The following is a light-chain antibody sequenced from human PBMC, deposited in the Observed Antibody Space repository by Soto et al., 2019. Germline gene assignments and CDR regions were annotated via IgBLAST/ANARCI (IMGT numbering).Light chain of an antibody. J-gene: IGKJ5*01. V-gene: IGKV3-15*01. Sequence: IVMTHSPATLPVSPGETATLSFRASHSVSNYLAWYQEKPGRAPRLLIHDSPTTAAGIPARTSGSGSGTDFTLTLSSLQSEDFAIYYCQQYDDWPITFGQGTRLEIK. CDR3: QQYDDWPIT. CDR2: DSP. CDR1: HSVSNY.